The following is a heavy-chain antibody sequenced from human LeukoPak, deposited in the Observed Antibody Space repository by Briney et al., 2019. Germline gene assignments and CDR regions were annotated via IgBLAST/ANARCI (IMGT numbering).Heavy chain of an antibody. V-gene: IGHV3-23*01. CDR3: ARDRFLRRPEPAEY. CDR2: ISGSGGST. Sequence: GGSLRLSCAASGFTFSSYAMSWVRQAPGKGLEWVSAISGSGGSTYYADSVKGRFTISRDNSKNTLYLQMNSLRAEDTAVYYCARDRFLRRPEPAEYWGQGTLVTVSS. J-gene: IGHJ4*02. D-gene: IGHD2/OR15-2a*01. CDR1: GFTFSSYA.